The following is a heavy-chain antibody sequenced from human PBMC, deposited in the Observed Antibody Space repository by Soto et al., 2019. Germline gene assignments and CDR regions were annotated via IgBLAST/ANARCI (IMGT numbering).Heavy chain of an antibody. D-gene: IGHD6-13*01. CDR3: ARVGSIAAAGTPDY. J-gene: IGHJ4*02. Sequence: QVQLVESGGGLVKPGGSLRLSCAASGFTFSDYYMSWFRQAPGKGLEWVSYISGSGSTIHDADSVKGRFTISRDNAKNSLYLQMKSLRAEDTAVYYCARVGSIAAAGTPDYWGQGTLVTVSS. CDR2: ISGSGSTI. V-gene: IGHV3-11*01. CDR1: GFTFSDYY.